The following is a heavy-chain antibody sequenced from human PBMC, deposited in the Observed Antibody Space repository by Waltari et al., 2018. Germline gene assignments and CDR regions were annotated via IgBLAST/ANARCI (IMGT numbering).Heavy chain of an antibody. CDR3: ARGGHSSGWAGY. Sequence: QVQLQESGPGLVKPSETLSLTCTVSGGSISSHYWSWIRQPPGKGLEWIGYIYYSGSTNYHPSLKSRVTIPVDTSKNQFSLKLSSVTAADTAVYYCARGGHSSGWAGYWGQGTLVTVSS. J-gene: IGHJ4*02. CDR2: IYYSGST. D-gene: IGHD6-19*01. CDR1: GGSISSHY. V-gene: IGHV4-59*11.